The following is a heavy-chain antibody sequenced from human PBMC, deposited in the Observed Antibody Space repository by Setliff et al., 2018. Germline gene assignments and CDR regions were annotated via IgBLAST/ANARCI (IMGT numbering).Heavy chain of an antibody. CDR1: GGSFSGYY. CDR2: INHSGST. D-gene: IGHD5-12*01. J-gene: IGHJ4*02. V-gene: IGHV4-34*01. Sequence: PSETLSLTCAVYGGSFSGYYWSWIRQPPGKGLEWTGEINHSGSTNYNPSLKSRVTISVDTSKNQFSLKLSSVTAADTAVYYCARGERRWLRFSLDYWGQGTLVTVSS. CDR3: ARGERRWLRFSLDY.